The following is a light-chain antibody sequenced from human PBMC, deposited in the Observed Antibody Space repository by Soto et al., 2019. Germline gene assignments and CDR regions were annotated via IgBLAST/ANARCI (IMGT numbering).Light chain of an antibody. J-gene: IGLJ3*02. Sequence: QSALTQPRSVSGSPGQSVTISCTGTSSDVGGYNYVSWYQQHPDKAPKVMVFSVNKRPSGVPGRFSGSKSGNTASLTISGLQPEDEADYYCCSYAGSYTWVFGGGTKLTVL. CDR1: SSDVGGYNY. V-gene: IGLV2-11*01. CDR2: SVN. CDR3: CSYAGSYTWV.